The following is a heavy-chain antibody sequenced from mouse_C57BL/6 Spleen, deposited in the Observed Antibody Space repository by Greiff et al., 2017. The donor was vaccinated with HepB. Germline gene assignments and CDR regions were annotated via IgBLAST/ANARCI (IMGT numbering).Heavy chain of an antibody. CDR1: GFTFSSYG. Sequence: EVKLMESGGDLVKPGGSLKLSCAASGFTFSSYGMSWVRQTPDKRLEWVATISSGGSYTYYPDSVKGRFTISRDNAKNTLYLQMSSLKSEDTAMYYCARHARSSYEYFDVWGTGTTVTVSS. V-gene: IGHV5-6*01. CDR3: ARHARSSYEYFDV. J-gene: IGHJ1*03. CDR2: ISSGGSYT. D-gene: IGHD1-1*01.